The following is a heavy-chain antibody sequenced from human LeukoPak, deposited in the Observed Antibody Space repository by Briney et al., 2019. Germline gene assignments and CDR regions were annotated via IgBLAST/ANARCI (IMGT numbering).Heavy chain of an antibody. CDR1: GFTVSSNY. D-gene: IGHD6-13*01. V-gene: IGHV3-53*04. CDR2: IYSGGST. Sequence: GGSLRLSCAASGFTVSSNYMSLVRQAPGKGLEWVSVIYSGGSTYYADSVKGRFTISRHNSKNTLYLQMNSLRAEDTAVYYCARGRGSSWRFPHYYYYGMDVWGQGTTVTVSS. CDR3: ARGRGSSWRFPHYYYYGMDV. J-gene: IGHJ6*02.